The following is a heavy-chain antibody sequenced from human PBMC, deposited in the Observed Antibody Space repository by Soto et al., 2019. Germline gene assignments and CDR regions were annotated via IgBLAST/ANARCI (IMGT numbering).Heavy chain of an antibody. Sequence: PSETQSLTCAVYGGNFRGYYWTWIRQPPGTGLEWIGEINHSGSTNYNPSLKSRVTISVDTSKNQFSLKLTSVTAADTAVYYCARDKITGLFDYWGQGTLVTVSS. V-gene: IGHV4-34*01. CDR1: GGNFRGYY. CDR3: ARDKITGLFDY. J-gene: IGHJ4*02. D-gene: IGHD2-8*02. CDR2: INHSGST.